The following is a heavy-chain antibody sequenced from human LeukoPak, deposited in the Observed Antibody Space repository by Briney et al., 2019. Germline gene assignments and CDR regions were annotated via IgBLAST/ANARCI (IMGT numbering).Heavy chain of an antibody. J-gene: IGHJ6*03. V-gene: IGHV4-34*01. Sequence: SETLSLTCAVYGGSFSGYYWSWIRQPPGKGLEWIGEINHSGSTNYNPSLKSRVTISVDTSKNQFSLKLSSVTAADTAVYYCARERFGEYPSYYMDVWGKGITVTISS. CDR1: GGSFSGYY. D-gene: IGHD3-10*01. CDR3: ARERFGEYPSYYMDV. CDR2: INHSGST.